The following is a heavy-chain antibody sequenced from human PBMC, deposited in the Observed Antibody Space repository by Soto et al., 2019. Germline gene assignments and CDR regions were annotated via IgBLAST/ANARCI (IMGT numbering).Heavy chain of an antibody. CDR1: GFTFRSYA. V-gene: IGHV3-23*01. CDR3: AKEPVGPDWYFDL. Sequence: DVQLLESGGGLVQPGGSLRLSCAASGFTFRSYAMSWVRQAPGKGLEWVSGISGSGISTHYADSVKGRFTVSRDNSKNTIYRQMNSLSAEDTAVYNCAKEPVGPDWYFDLCGRGTLVTVSS. CDR2: ISGSGIST. J-gene: IGHJ2*01.